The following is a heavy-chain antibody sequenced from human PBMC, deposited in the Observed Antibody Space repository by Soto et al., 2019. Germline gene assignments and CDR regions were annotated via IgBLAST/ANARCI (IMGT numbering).Heavy chain of an antibody. J-gene: IGHJ4*02. Sequence: ASVKVSCKASGYTFTSYGISWVRQAPGQGLEWMGWISAYNGNTNYAQKLQGRVTMTTDTSTSTAYMELRSLRSDDTAVYYCARGDVFYGDYAYYFDYWGQGTLVTVSS. CDR2: ISAYNGNT. V-gene: IGHV1-18*01. CDR1: GYTFTSYG. D-gene: IGHD4-17*01. CDR3: ARGDVFYGDYAYYFDY.